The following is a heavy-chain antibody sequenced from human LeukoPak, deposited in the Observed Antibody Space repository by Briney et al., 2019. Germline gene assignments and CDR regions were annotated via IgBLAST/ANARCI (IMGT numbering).Heavy chain of an antibody. Sequence: GGSLRLSCAAYGFTVSSNHLIWVRQPPGKGLEWVSSISGSDGSTYYADSVKGRFTISRDKSKNTLYVQMNSLRGEDTAVYYCAKGRSSGYDLGDYWGQGTLVTVSS. D-gene: IGHD3-22*01. J-gene: IGHJ4*02. CDR1: GFTVSSNH. V-gene: IGHV3-23*01. CDR2: ISGSDGST. CDR3: AKGRSSGYDLGDY.